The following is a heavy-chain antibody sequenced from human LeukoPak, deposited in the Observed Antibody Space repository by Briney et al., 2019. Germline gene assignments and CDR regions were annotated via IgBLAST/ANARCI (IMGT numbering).Heavy chain of an antibody. D-gene: IGHD3-10*01. J-gene: IGHJ4*02. CDR3: AKDKIPKLITMVRGSDY. CDR2: ISGSGSNT. V-gene: IGHV3-23*01. Sequence: PGGSLRLSCAASGFTFSNYAMTWVRQAPGKGLEWVSVISGSGSNTDYADSVKGRFTISRDNSKNTLSLQMNSLRAEDTAIYYCAKDKIPKLITMVRGSDYWGQGTLVTVSS. CDR1: GFTFSNYA.